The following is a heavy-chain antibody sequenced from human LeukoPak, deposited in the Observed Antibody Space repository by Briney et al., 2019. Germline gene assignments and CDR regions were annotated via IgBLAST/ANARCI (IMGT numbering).Heavy chain of an antibody. Sequence: SETLSLTCTVSGGSISLYYWSWIRQPPGKGLEGIGYFYDTRSPKYNPSLERRVTISVDMSRTQFSLNLTSVTAADTAVYYCARGRGSLTYWGQGTLATVSS. CDR1: GGSISLYY. J-gene: IGHJ4*02. D-gene: IGHD3-10*01. CDR3: ARGRGSLTY. CDR2: FYDTRSP. V-gene: IGHV4-59*01.